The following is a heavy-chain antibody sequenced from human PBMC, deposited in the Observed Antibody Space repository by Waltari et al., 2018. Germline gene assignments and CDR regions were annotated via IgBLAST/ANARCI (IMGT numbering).Heavy chain of an antibody. D-gene: IGHD1-1*01. CDR2: INSNTGDS. CDR1: GYTFTAYY. J-gene: IGHJ4*02. V-gene: IGHV1-2*02. CDR3: ARETLPGNKIIDY. Sequence: QVHLVQSGAEVKQPGASARVSCKTSGYTFTAYYLHWVRQAPGQGLEWMAWINSNTGDSQSAQTFEGRVTVTRDTSLTTAYLELSGLRSDDTALYYCARETLPGNKIIDYWGQGTLVTVSS.